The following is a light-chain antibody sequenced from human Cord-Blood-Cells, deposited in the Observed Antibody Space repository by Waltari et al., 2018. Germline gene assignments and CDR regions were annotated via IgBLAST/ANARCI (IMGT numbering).Light chain of an antibody. CDR1: SSTGGGSHY. CDR2: DVS. Sequence: QSALTQTASVSGSPGQSLTISRTGTSSTGGGSHYSPRYQQHPGKAPNLMIYDVSNRPSGVSNRFSGSKSGNTASLTISGLQAEDEADYYCSSYTSSSLVVFGGGTKLTVL. V-gene: IGLV2-14*01. CDR3: SSYTSSSLVV. J-gene: IGLJ2*01.